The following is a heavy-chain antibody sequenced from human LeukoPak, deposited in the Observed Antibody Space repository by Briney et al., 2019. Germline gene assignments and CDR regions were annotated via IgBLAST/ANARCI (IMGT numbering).Heavy chain of an antibody. CDR1: GFTFSSYA. CDR2: ISSSSSYT. Sequence: GGSLRLSCAASGFTFSSYAMSWVRQAPGKGLEWVSYISSSSSYTNYADSVKGRFTISRDNAKNSLYLQMNSLRAEDTAVYYCARDLSINGYSSSAAPGGQGTLVTVSS. J-gene: IGHJ5*02. CDR3: ARDLSINGYSSSAAP. V-gene: IGHV3-11*05. D-gene: IGHD6-13*01.